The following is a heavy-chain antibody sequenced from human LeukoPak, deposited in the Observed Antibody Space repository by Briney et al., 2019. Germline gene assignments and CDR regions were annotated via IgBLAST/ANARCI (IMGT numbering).Heavy chain of an antibody. CDR3: AKDLQPRFTMIVVVISFAFDI. J-gene: IGHJ3*02. Sequence: GGSLRLSCAASGFTFSSYAMSWVRQAPGKGLEWVSAISGSGGSTYYADSVKGRFTISRDNSKNTLYLQMNSLRAEDTAVYYCAKDLQPRFTMIVVVISFAFDIWGQGAMVTVSS. V-gene: IGHV3-23*01. D-gene: IGHD3-22*01. CDR1: GFTFSSYA. CDR2: ISGSGGST.